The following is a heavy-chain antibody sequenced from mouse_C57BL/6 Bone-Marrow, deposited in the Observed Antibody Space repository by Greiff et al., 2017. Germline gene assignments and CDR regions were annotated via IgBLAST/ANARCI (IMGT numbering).Heavy chain of an antibody. CDR1: GYSFTDYN. CDR3: ARGYDYDYAMDY. Sequence: EVQVVESGPELVKPGASVKISCKASGYSFTDYNMNWVKQSNGKSLEWIGVINPNYGTTSYKQKFKGKATLTVDQSSRPAYMQLNSLTSEDSAVYYGARGYDYDYAMDYWGQGTSVTVSS. CDR2: INPNYGTT. V-gene: IGHV1-39*01. D-gene: IGHD2-4*01. J-gene: IGHJ4*01.